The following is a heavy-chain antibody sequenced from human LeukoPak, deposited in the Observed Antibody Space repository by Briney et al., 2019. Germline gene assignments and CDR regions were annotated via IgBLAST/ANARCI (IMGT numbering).Heavy chain of an antibody. CDR1: GYSFTNYW. V-gene: IGHV5-51*01. Sequence: KLGESLKISCKGSGYSFTNYWIGWVRQMPGKGLEWMGIIYPGDSDTRYSPSFQGQVTISADKSISTAYLQWSSLKASDTAMYYCARLYSNNPSQNYYYYYYMDVWGKGTTVTVSS. J-gene: IGHJ6*03. D-gene: IGHD4-11*01. CDR2: IYPGDSDT. CDR3: ARLYSNNPSQNYYYYYYMDV.